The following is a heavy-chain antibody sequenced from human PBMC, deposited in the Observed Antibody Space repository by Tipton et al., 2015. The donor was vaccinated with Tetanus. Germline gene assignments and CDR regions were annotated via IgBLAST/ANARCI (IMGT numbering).Heavy chain of an antibody. CDR3: AREADCSGGSCFSGDFDN. Sequence: SGFSFSSYGMHWVRQAPGKGLEWVAVSWYDGTDKYYADSVKGRFTISRDNSKNTLYLQMNSLRAEDTAVYYCAREADCSGGSCFSGDFDNWGQGTQVTVSS. J-gene: IGHJ4*02. CDR2: SWYDGTDK. CDR1: GFSFSSYG. V-gene: IGHV3-33*01. D-gene: IGHD2-15*01.